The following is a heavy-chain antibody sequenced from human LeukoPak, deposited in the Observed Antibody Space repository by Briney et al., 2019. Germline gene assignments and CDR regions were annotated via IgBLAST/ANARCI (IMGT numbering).Heavy chain of an antibody. J-gene: IGHJ4*02. CDR3: ARDPEPYYDSSGYWVY. V-gene: IGHV1-2*04. D-gene: IGHD3-22*01. CDR2: INPNSGGT. CDR1: GYTFTGYY. Sequence: ASVKVSCKASGYTFTGYYMHWVRQAPGQGLEWMRWINPNSGGTNYAQKFQGWVTMTTDTSTSTACMELRSLRSDDTAVYYCARDPEPYYDSSGYWVYWGQGTLVTVSS.